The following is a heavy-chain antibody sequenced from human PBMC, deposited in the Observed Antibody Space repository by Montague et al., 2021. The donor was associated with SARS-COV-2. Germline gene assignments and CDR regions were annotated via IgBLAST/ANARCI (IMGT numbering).Heavy chain of an antibody. J-gene: IGHJ2*01. CDR3: ARQDIQLRFDL. CDR2: SRYGGTS. V-gene: IGHV4-39*01. CDR1: RCSISNDIYY. D-gene: IGHD1-1*01. Sequence: SETLSLTCTVSRCSISNDIYYWGWIRHPPGKGPEWIGGSRYGGTSYYNPSLKSRVTISIDPSKNQCSLKMTAVTAADTAVYFCARQDIQLRFDLWGRGTLVTVSS.